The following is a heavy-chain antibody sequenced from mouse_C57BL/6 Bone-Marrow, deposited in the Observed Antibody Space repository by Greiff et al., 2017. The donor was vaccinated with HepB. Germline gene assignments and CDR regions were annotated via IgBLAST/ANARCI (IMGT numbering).Heavy chain of an antibody. J-gene: IGHJ1*03. D-gene: IGHD2-5*01. V-gene: IGHV2-9*01. Sequence: QVQLKESGPGLVAPSQSLSITCTVSGFSLTSYGVDWVRQPPGKGLEWLGVIWGGGSTNYNSALMSRLSISEDNSKSQVFLKMNRLQTDDTAMYYCAKRAYYSNYAFDVWGTGTTVTVSS. CDR2: IWGGGST. CDR1: GFSLTSYG. CDR3: AKRAYYSNYAFDV.